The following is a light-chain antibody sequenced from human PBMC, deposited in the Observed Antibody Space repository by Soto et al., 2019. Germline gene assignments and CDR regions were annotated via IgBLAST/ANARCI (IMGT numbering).Light chain of an antibody. V-gene: IGLV2-23*01. CDR2: EGS. CDR1: SSDVGSYNL. CDR3: CSYAGSSTLV. J-gene: IGLJ1*01. Sequence: QAVLTQPASVSGSPGLSVAIFCTGTSSDVGSYNLVSWYQQHPGKAPKLMIYEGSKRPSGVSNRFSGSKSGNTASLTISELQAEDEADYYCCSYAGSSTLVFGTGTKVTVL.